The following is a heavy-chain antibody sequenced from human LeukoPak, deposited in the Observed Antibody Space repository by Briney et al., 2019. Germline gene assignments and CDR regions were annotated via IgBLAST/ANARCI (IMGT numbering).Heavy chain of an antibody. CDR3: ARVCSWSRRCALDM. CDR2: ISAYNGNT. CDR1: GYTFTSCG. Sequence: GASVKVSCKASGYTFTSCGFSWVRQAPGQGLEWMGWISAYNGNTNYAQKLQGKVTMTADTSTSTAYMELRSLRSDDAVVYYCARVCSWSRRCALDMGGQGTIVTVSS. V-gene: IGHV1-18*01. J-gene: IGHJ3*02. D-gene: IGHD6-13*01.